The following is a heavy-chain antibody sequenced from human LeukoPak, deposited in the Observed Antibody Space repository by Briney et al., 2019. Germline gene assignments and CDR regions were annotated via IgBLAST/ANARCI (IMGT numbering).Heavy chain of an antibody. CDR2: ISGSGGST. CDR1: GFTFSSYA. Sequence: GGSLRLSCAASGFTFSSYAMSWVRQAPGKGLEWVSAISGSGGSTYYADSVTGRFTISRDNSKNTLYLQMNSLRAEDTAVYYCANPYYDSSGYYMRWAFDIWGQGTMVTVSS. CDR3: ANPYYDSSGYYMRWAFDI. V-gene: IGHV3-23*01. D-gene: IGHD3-22*01. J-gene: IGHJ3*02.